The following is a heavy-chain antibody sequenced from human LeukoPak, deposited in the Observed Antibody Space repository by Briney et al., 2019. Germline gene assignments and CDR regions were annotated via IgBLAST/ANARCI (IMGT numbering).Heavy chain of an antibody. CDR2: INPNSGGT. CDR1: GYTFTGYY. D-gene: IGHD6-13*01. V-gene: IGHV1-2*02. Sequence: ASVKVSCKASGYTFTGYYMHWVRQAPGQGLEWMGWINPNSGGTNYAQKFQGRVTMTRDTSISTAYMELSRLRSDDTAAYYCARSPYSSSWLPDYWGQGTLVTVSS. J-gene: IGHJ4*02. CDR3: ARSPYSSSWLPDY.